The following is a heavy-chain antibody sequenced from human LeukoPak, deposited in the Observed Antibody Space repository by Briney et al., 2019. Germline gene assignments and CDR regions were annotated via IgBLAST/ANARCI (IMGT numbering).Heavy chain of an antibody. J-gene: IGHJ4*02. CDR2: INPNSGGT. V-gene: IGHV1-2*02. Sequence: ASVKVSCKASGYTFTGYYMHWVRQAPGQGLEWMGWINPNSGGTNYAQKFQGRVTMTRDTSISTAYMELSRLRSDDTAVYYCVREDDSSGYFIVGYFDYWGQGTLVTVSS. CDR1: GYTFTGYY. CDR3: VREDDSSGYFIVGYFDY. D-gene: IGHD3-22*01.